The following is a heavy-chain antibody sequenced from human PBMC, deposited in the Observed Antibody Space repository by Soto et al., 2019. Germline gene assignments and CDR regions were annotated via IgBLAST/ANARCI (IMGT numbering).Heavy chain of an antibody. CDR3: AREPNESYYFDY. CDR1: GYTFTNYY. D-gene: IGHD5-18*01. J-gene: IGHJ4*02. V-gene: IGHV1-46*01. CDR2: TRPSGGRT. Sequence: ASVKVSCKASGYTFTNYYIRWVRQAPGQGLEWLGITRPSGGRTEYAQRFQGRVTMTRDTSTSTVYMELTSLTSEDTAVYYCAREPNESYYFDYWGQGTLVTVSS.